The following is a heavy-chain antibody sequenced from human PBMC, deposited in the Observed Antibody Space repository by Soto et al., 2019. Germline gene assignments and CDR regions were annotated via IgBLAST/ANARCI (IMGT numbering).Heavy chain of an antibody. Sequence: GAPMKVSCKASGYTFTRYDINWVRQATGQGLEWMGWMNPNSGNTGYAQKFQGRVTMTRNTSIGTAYMELSSLRSEDTAVYYCARASFLIRIAPRWFDLWGPGIL. CDR2: MNPNSGNT. V-gene: IGHV1-8*01. J-gene: IGHJ5*02. CDR3: ARASFLIRIAPRWFDL. D-gene: IGHD6-6*01. CDR1: GYTFTRYD.